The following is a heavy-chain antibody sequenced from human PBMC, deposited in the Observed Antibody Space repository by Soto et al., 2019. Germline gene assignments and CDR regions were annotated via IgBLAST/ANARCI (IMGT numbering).Heavy chain of an antibody. D-gene: IGHD2-15*01. V-gene: IGHV6-1*01. CDR1: GDSVSSISTA. J-gene: IGHJ3*02. CDR2: TYYRSKWFN. CDR3: ASPSGGSDAFDI. Sequence: SQTLSLTCAISGDSVSSISTAWNWIRQSPSRGLEWLGRTYYRSKWFNDYAISVKSRITITPDTSKNQFSLQLNSVTPEDTAVYYCASPSGGSDAFDIWDQGTMVTVSS.